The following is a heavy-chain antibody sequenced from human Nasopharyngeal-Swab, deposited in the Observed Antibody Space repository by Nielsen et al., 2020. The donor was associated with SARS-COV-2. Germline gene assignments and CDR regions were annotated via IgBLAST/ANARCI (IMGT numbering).Heavy chain of an antibody. V-gene: IGHV3-30*18. Sequence: GEPLKISCAASGFIFSNYGMHWVRQAPGKGLEWVAVISYDGIKYDADSVKGRFTISRDNSKDTLYLQMNSLRPEDTAVYYCAKEGPGMFGVVGLDVWGQGTTVTVSS. CDR3: AKEGPGMFGVVGLDV. CDR2: ISYDGIK. D-gene: IGHD3-3*01. J-gene: IGHJ6*02. CDR1: GFIFSNYG.